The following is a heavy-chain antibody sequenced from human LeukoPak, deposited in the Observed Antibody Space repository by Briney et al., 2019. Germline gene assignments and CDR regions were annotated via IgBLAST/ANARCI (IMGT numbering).Heavy chain of an antibody. CDR2: ISSSSSYI. CDR1: GFTFSSYS. J-gene: IGHJ4*02. D-gene: IGHD5-24*01. V-gene: IGHV3-21*01. CDR3: ARGVEVATTQPPDY. Sequence: PGGSLRLSCAASGFTFSSYSMNWVRQAPGKGLEWVSSISSSSSYIYYADSVKGRFTISRDNAKNSLYLQMNSLRAEDTAVYYCARGVEVATTQPPDYWGQGTLVTVSS.